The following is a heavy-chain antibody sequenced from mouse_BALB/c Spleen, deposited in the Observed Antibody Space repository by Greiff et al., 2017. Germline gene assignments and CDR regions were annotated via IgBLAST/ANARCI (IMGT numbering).Heavy chain of an antibody. CDR2: SRNKANDYTT. CDR3: ARVSYYGNYFDY. Sequence: EVQGVESGGGLVQPGGSLRLSCATSGFTFSDFYMEWVRQPPGKRLEWIAASRNKANDYTTEYSASVKGRFIVSRDTSQSILYLQMNALRAEDTAIYYCARVSYYGNYFDYWGKAPLSQSPQ. CDR1: GFTFSDFY. J-gene: IGHJ2*01. D-gene: IGHD2-10*01. V-gene: IGHV7-1*02.